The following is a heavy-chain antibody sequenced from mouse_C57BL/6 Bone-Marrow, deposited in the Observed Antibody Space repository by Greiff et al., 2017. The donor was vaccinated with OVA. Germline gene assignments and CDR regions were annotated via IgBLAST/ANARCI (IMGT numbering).Heavy chain of an antibody. V-gene: IGHV1-52*01. J-gene: IGHJ4*01. CDR3: ARRGVTTGYYYAMDY. CDR2: IDPSDSEP. CDR1: GYTFTSYW. D-gene: IGHD2-12*01. Sequence: VQLQQPGAELVRPGSSVKLSCKASGYTFTSYWMHWVKQRPIQGLEWIGNIDPSDSEPHSNQKFKDKATLTVDKSSSTAYRQLSSLTSEDSAVYYCARRGVTTGYYYAMDYWGQGTSVTVSS.